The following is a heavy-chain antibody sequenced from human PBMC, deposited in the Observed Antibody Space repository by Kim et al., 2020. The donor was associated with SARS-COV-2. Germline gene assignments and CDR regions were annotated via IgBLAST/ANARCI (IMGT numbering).Heavy chain of an antibody. J-gene: IGHJ3*02. D-gene: IGHD3-10*01. V-gene: IGHV3-11*04. Sequence: DSVKGRITISRDNAKNPLYLQMNSLRAEDTAVYYCAGLWFGGHHNAFDIWGQGTMVTVSS. CDR3: AGLWFGGHHNAFDI.